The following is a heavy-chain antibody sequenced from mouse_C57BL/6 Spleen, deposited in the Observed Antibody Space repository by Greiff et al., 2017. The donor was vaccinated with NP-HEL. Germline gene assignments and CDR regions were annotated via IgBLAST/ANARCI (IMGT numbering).Heavy chain of an antibody. Sequence: VQLKQSGAELVRPGASVKLSCTASGFNIKDDYMHWVKQRPEQGLEWIGWIDPENGDTEYASKFQGKATITADTSSNTAYLQLSSLTSEDTAVYYCTTWYGNSPFDYWGQGTTLTVSS. CDR2: IDPENGDT. J-gene: IGHJ2*01. V-gene: IGHV14-4*01. CDR1: GFNIKDDY. D-gene: IGHD2-10*02. CDR3: TTWYGNSPFDY.